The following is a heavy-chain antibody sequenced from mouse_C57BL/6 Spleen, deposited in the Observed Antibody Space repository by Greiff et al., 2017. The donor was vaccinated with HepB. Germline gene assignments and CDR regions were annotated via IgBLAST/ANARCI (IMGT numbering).Heavy chain of an antibody. D-gene: IGHD1-1*01. V-gene: IGHV2-9-1*01. J-gene: IGHJ4*01. Sequence: VMLVESGPGLVAPSQSLSITCTVSGFSLTSYAISWVRQPPGKGLEWLGVIWTGGGTNYNSALKSRLSISKDNSKSQVFLKMNSLQTDDTARYYCARNPTYYYGSRCAMDYWGQGTSVTVSS. CDR3: ARNPTYYYGSRCAMDY. CDR1: GFSLTSYA. CDR2: IWTGGGT.